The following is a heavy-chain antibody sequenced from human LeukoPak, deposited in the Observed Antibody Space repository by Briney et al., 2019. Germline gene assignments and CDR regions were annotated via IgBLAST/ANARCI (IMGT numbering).Heavy chain of an antibody. Sequence: SVKVSRKASGGTFSSYTISWVRQAPGQGLEWMGRIIPILGIANYAQKFQGRVTITADKSTSTAYMELSSLRSEDTAVYYCASPDAASGGLGRDWGQGTLVTVSS. CDR2: IIPILGIA. D-gene: IGHD1-26*01. J-gene: IGHJ4*02. CDR1: GGTFSSYT. V-gene: IGHV1-69*02. CDR3: ASPDAASGGLGRD.